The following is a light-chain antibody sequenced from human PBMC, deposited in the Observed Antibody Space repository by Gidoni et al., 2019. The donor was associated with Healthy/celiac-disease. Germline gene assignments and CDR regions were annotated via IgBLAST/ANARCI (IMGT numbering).Light chain of an antibody. CDR1: QSVSSY. CDR3: QQRRT. V-gene: IGKV3-11*01. Sequence: EIVLTQSPATLSLSPGERATLSCRASQSVSSYLAWYQQKPGQAPRLLIYDASNRATGIPARFSGSGSGTDFTLTISSLEPEYFAVYYCQQRRTFGGXTKVEIK. CDR2: DAS. J-gene: IGKJ4*01.